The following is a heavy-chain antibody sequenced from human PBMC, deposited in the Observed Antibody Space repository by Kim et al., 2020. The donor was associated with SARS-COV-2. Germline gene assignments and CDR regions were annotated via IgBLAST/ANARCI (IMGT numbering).Heavy chain of an antibody. Sequence: GGSLRLSCAASGFTFSSYAMSWVRQAPGKGLEWVSAISGSGGSTYYADSVKGRFTISRDNSKNTLYLQMNSLRAEDTAVYYCAKAERELRFLEWLYPLFDYWGQGTLVTVSS. J-gene: IGHJ4*02. CDR1: GFTFSSYA. D-gene: IGHD3-3*01. CDR3: AKAERELRFLEWLYPLFDY. CDR2: ISGSGGST. V-gene: IGHV3-23*01.